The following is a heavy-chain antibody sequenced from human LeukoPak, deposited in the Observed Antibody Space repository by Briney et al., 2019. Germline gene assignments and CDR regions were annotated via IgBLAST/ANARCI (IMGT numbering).Heavy chain of an antibody. CDR2: IKQDGSEK. D-gene: IGHD3-10*01. J-gene: IGHJ5*02. V-gene: IGHV3-7*01. CDR1: GFTFSSYG. Sequence: GGSLRLSCAASGFTFSSYGMGWVRQAPGKGLEWVANIKQDGSEKYYGDSVKGRFTISRDNAKNSLSLQMNSLRAEDTAVYYCARPLMYYYGSETYFWFDPWGQGTLVTVSS. CDR3: ARPLMYYYGSETYFWFDP.